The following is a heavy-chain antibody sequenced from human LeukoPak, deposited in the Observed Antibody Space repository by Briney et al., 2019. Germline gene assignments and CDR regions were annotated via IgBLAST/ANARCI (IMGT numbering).Heavy chain of an antibody. V-gene: IGHV1-2*02. J-gene: IGHJ4*02. Sequence: ASVKASCKASGYSFTGYYTHWVRQAPGQGLEWMGWINPHSGDTGYAQKFQGRVTMTRDMSITTTYMELTRLRSDDTAFYYCARWDGYSSSPDYWGQGSLVTVSS. CDR3: ARWDGYSSSPDY. CDR1: GYSFTGYY. CDR2: INPHSGDT. D-gene: IGHD6-13*01.